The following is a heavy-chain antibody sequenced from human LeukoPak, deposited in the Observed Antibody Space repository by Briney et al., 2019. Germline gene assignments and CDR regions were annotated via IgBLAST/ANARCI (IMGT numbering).Heavy chain of an antibody. CDR3: AKDWASTTVITSAEYFQH. Sequence: GGSLRLSCAASGFTVSSNYMSWVRQAPGKGLEWVSGISGSAGSTYYADSVKGRFTISRDNSKNTMYLQMNSLRAEDTAVYYCAKDWASTTVITSAEYFQHWGQGTLVTVSS. CDR2: ISGSAGST. V-gene: IGHV3-23*01. CDR1: GFTVSSNY. D-gene: IGHD4-23*01. J-gene: IGHJ1*01.